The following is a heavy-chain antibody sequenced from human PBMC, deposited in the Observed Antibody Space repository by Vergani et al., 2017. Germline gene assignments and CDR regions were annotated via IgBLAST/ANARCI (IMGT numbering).Heavy chain of an antibody. Sequence: QVQLQESGPGLVKPSETLSLTCTVSGGSISSYYWSWIRQPPGKGLEWIGYIYYSGSTNYNPSLKSRVTISVDTSKNQFSLKLSSVTAADTAVYYCARGGFLSHLDYWGQGTLVTVSS. J-gene: IGHJ4*02. CDR3: ARGGFLSHLDY. V-gene: IGHV4-59*01. D-gene: IGHD2/OR15-2a*01. CDR2: IYYSGST. CDR1: GGSISSYY.